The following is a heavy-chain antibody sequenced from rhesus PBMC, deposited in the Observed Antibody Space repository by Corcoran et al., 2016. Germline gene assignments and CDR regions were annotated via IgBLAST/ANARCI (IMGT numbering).Heavy chain of an antibody. CDR3: ASVTQYYEDDYGYYNYGLDS. Sequence: QLQLQESGPGVVKPSETLSLTCAVSGGSISGYYLWSWIRQPPGKGLEWIGYIYGGSGSTSYNPSLKSRVIISIDTSKNQFSLKLSSVTAADTAVYYCASVTQYYEDDYGYYNYGLDSWGQGVVVTVSS. CDR2: IYGGSGST. D-gene: IGHD3-9*01. V-gene: IGHV4-143*01. CDR1: GGSISGYY. J-gene: IGHJ6*01.